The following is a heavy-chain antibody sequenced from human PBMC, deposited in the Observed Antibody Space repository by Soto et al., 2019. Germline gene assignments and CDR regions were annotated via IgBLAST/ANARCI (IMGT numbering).Heavy chain of an antibody. CDR3: AHAGDFDLLSFDR. D-gene: IGHD4-17*01. CDR1: GFSLNTTRMA. Sequence: QITLKESGPPLVRPAQTLTLTCAFSGFSLNTTRMAVAGIRQPPGKALEWLALIYWDDDKRYSPSLKNRLTVSKDTSTNRVVLTITNISPDDTGTYFCAHAGDFDLLSFDRWGPGTLGTVSS. V-gene: IGHV2-5*02. CDR2: IYWDDDK. J-gene: IGHJ4*02.